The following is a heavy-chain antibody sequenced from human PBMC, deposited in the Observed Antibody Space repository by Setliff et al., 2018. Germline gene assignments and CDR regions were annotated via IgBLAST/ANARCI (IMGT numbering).Heavy chain of an antibody. J-gene: IGHJ4*02. V-gene: IGHV3-20*04. CDR2: INWSGEII. Sequence: PGGSLRLSCAASGFNFNTYTMSWVRQAPGKGLEWVSGINWSGEIIGYADSVRGRFTFSRDNAKNSLFLDMNSLTVDDTALYYCVRDISSASGILDFWGQGTLVTVSS. CDR1: GFNFNTYT. D-gene: IGHD3-3*01. CDR3: VRDISSASGILDF.